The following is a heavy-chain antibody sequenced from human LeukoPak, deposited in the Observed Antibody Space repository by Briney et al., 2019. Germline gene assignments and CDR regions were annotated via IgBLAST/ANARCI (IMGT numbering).Heavy chain of an antibody. Sequence: SETLSLTCSVSGGSISSSSYYWGWIRQPPGKGLEWIGSIYYSGSAYNNPSLKSRVTISVDTSKNQFSLKLSSVTAADTAVYYCARWDSSSWYKYYYFDFWGQGTLVTVSS. CDR2: IYYSGSA. J-gene: IGHJ4*02. CDR3: ARWDSSSWYKYYYFDF. V-gene: IGHV4-39*01. D-gene: IGHD6-13*01. CDR1: GGSISSSSYY.